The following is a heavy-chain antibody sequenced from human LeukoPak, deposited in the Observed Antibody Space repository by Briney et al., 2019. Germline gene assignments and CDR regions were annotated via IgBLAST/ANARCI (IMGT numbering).Heavy chain of an antibody. J-gene: IGHJ5*02. CDR2: IYHSGST. D-gene: IGHD3-22*01. V-gene: IGHV4-30-2*01. CDR3: AREVGYDSTNWFDP. Sequence: SQTLSLTCAVSCGSISSGGYSWSWIRHPPGKGLEWIGYIYHSGSTYYNPSLKSRVTISVDRSKNQFSLKLSSVTAADTAVYYCAREVGYDSTNWFDPWGQGTLVTVSS. CDR1: CGSISSGGYS.